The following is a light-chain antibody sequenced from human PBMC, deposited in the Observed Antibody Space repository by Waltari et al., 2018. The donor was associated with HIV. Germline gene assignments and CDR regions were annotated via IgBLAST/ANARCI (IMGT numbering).Light chain of an antibody. J-gene: IGKJ1*01. Sequence: EIVLTQSPGTLSLSPGERAILSCRASQSVSSSYLAWYQQRPGQAPRLLIYGISSRATGIPDRLSGSGSGTDFALTISRLEPEDFAVYYCQQYGSSPETFGQGTKVEIK. CDR2: GIS. CDR1: QSVSSSY. V-gene: IGKV3-20*01. CDR3: QQYGSSPET.